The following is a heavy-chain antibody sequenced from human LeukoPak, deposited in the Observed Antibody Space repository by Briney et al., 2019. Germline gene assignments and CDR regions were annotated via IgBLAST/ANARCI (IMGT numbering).Heavy chain of an antibody. CDR1: GGSISSSSYY. D-gene: IGHD4-23*01. V-gene: IGHV4-39*01. J-gene: IGHJ6*03. CDR2: TYYSGST. Sequence: SETLSLTCTVSGGSISSSSYYWGWIRQPPGKGLEWIGSTYYSGSTYYNPSLKSRVTISVDTSKNQFSLKLSSVTAADTAVYYCARLGPNYGGISLGWYYYYMDVWGKGTTVTISS. CDR3: ARLGPNYGGISLGWYYYYMDV.